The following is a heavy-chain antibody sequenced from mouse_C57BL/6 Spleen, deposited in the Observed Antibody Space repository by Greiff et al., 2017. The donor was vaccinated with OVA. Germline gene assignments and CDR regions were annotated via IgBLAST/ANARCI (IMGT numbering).Heavy chain of an antibody. Sequence: QVQLQQPGAELMMPGASVKLSCKATGYTFTSYWMQWVKQRPGQGLEWIGEIVPSDGCTNYNQKFKGKSTFTVDKSSSTAYMQLSSVTAEDSAVYYCEREGGAVVPFDDWGKGTTVTASS. V-gene: IGHV1-69*01. D-gene: IGHD1-1*02. CDR3: EREGGAVVPFDD. CDR1: GYTFTSYW. J-gene: IGHJ2*01. CDR2: IVPSDGCT.